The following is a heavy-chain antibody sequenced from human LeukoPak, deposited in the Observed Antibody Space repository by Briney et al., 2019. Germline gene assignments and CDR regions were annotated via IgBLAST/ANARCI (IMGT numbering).Heavy chain of an antibody. CDR2: IYYSGST. CDR1: GGSISSSSYY. CDR3: AGGRGGAFNI. J-gene: IGHJ3*02. D-gene: IGHD3-10*01. Sequence: SETLSLTCTVSGGSISSSSYYWGWIRQPPGKGLEWIGSIYYSGSTYYNPSLKSRVTISVDTSNNQFSLKLSSVTAADTAVYYSAGGRGGAFNIWGQGTMVTVSS. V-gene: IGHV4-39*01.